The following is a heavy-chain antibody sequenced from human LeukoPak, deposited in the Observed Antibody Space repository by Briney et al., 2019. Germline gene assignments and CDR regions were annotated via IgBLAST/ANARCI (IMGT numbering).Heavy chain of an antibody. J-gene: IGHJ4*02. CDR1: GYTFTSYC. CDR2: INAYNGNT. CDR3: ASGSGYDKEYYYFDY. V-gene: IGHV1-18*04. Sequence: GASLKLSCKASGYTFTSYCISWVRQAPGQGLEWMGWINAYNGNTNYAQKNQGSATSTTNTTTSTALKELRRRSADDAADYYCASGSGYDKEYYYFDYWGQGTLVTVSS. D-gene: IGHD3-10*01.